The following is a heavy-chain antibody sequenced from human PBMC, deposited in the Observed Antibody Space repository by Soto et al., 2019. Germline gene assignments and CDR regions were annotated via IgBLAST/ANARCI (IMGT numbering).Heavy chain of an antibody. D-gene: IGHD1-26*01. J-gene: IGHJ3*02. V-gene: IGHV3-30*18. CDR1: GFTFSTYA. CDR2: ISHDGNNI. CDR3: TKVRGTYYHAAFDI. Sequence: QVQLVESGGGVVQPGRSLRLSCAASGFTFSTYAMHWVRQAPGKGLEWIAVISHDGNNIYYGDSAKGRFTISRDNSKNTLYLHMNSLRVEETAVYYCTKVRGTYYHAAFDIWGQGTRVTVSS.